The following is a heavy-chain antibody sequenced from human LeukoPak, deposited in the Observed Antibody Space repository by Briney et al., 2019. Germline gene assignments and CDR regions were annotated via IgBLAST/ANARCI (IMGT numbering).Heavy chain of an antibody. D-gene: IGHD3-10*01. CDR1: GFTFSNYW. CDR3: TISAPGKRYFDN. J-gene: IGHJ4*02. V-gene: IGHV3-74*03. CDR2: INTDGSST. Sequence: GSLRLSCAASGFTFSNYWMYWVRQAPGKGLVCVSRINTDGSSTPYADSVTGRFTISRDDAKNTLYLQMNSLRTEDTAVYYCTISAPGKRYFDNWGQGTLVTVFS.